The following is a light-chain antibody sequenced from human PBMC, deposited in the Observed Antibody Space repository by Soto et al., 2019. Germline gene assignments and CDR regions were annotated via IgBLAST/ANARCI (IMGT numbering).Light chain of an antibody. CDR1: QSINNW. V-gene: IGKV1-5*03. Sequence: DIQMPQSPSTLYAYVGARVTITCRASQSINNWLAWYQQKPGKAPKLLIYKTSDLESGVPSRFSGSGSGTDFSLTISSLQTDDVETEYCQQYKSFSLTFVGGTMVEVK. CDR3: QQYKSFSLT. J-gene: IGKJ4*01. CDR2: KTS.